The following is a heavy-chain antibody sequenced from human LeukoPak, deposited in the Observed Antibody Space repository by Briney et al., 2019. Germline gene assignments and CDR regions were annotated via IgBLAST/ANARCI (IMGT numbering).Heavy chain of an antibody. J-gene: IGHJ4*02. V-gene: IGHV3-53*04. CDR2: IYSGGST. Sequence: PGGSLRLSCAASGFTVSSNYMSWVRQAPGKGLEWVSVIYSGGSTYYADSVKGRFTISRHNSKNTLYLQMNSLRAEDTAVHYCARGNPLGYCSSTSCPNFDYWGQGTLVTVSS. CDR3: ARGNPLGYCSSTSCPNFDY. CDR1: GFTVSSNY. D-gene: IGHD2-2*01.